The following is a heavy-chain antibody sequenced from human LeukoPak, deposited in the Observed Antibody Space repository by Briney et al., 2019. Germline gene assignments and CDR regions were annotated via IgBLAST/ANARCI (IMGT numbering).Heavy chain of an antibody. Sequence: GVSLRLSCAASGFTFSSYAMNWVRQTPGKGLEWVSGISRSGENTFYADSVKGRFTISRDNSKNTLYLQMNSLRAEDTAVYYCARAFRGFDPWGQGTLVTVSS. CDR3: ARAFRGFDP. CDR1: GFTFSSYA. CDR2: ISRSGENT. V-gene: IGHV3-23*01. J-gene: IGHJ5*02.